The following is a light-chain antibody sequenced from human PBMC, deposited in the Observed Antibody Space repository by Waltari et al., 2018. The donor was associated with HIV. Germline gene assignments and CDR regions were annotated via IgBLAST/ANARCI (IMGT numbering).Light chain of an antibody. Sequence: AILMTQSPCTISASKGDKVTITCRASQAIDHSLAWYQQKPGGSPKLLIYGASTLESGVASRFSGSGSGTQFTLTIGCLQSEDFAIYYCQQYFNYPLTFGHGTKVDVK. CDR2: GAS. V-gene: IGKV1-8*01. CDR1: QAIDHS. J-gene: IGKJ1*01. CDR3: QQYFNYPLT.